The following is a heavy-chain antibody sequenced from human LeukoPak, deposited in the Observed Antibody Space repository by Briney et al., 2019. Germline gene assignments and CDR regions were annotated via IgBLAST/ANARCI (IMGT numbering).Heavy chain of an antibody. V-gene: IGHV3-23*01. CDR1: GFTFSSYA. CDR3: AKKSPDYYDSSAQAAY. J-gene: IGHJ4*02. D-gene: IGHD3-22*01. Sequence: GGSLRLSCAASGFTFSSYAMSWVRQAPGKGLEWVSAISGSGGSTYYADSVKGRFTISRDNSKNTLYLQMNSLRAEDTAVYYCAKKSPDYYDSSAQAAYWGQGTLVTVSS. CDR2: ISGSGGST.